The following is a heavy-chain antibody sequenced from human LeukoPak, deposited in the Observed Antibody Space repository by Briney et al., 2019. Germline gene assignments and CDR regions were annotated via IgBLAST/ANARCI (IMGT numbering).Heavy chain of an antibody. CDR2: ISGGGST. D-gene: IGHD3-22*01. CDR1: GFTFSSYA. CDR3: AKVVFDSSGYYGDAFDI. V-gene: IGHV3-23*01. Sequence: PGGSLRLSCAASGFTFSSYAMSWVRQAPGKGLEWVSAISGGGSTYYADSVKGRFTISRDNSKNTLYLQMNSLRAEDTAVYYCAKVVFDSSGYYGDAFDIWGQGTMVTVSS. J-gene: IGHJ3*02.